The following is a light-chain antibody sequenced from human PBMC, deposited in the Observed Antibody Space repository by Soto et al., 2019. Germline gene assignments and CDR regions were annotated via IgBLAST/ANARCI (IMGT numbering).Light chain of an antibody. V-gene: IGLV3-1*01. Sequence: SYELTQPPSVSVSPGQTASITCSGDKLGDKYACWYQQKPGQSPVLVIYQDSKRPSGIPERFSGSNSGNTATLTISGTQAMDEADYYCQXXXXXXXXFGG. CDR3: QXXXXXXXX. J-gene: IGLJ2*01. CDR2: QDS. CDR1: KLGDKY.